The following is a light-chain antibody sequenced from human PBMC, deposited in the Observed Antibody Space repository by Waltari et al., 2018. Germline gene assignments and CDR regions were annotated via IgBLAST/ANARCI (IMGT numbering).Light chain of an antibody. CDR2: EVT. J-gene: IGLJ1*01. CDR3: TSDGGSSNFYV. CDR1: SSDVGAYNS. V-gene: IGLV2-8*01. Sequence: QSALTQPPSASGSPGQSVTISCTGTSSDVGAYNSVSWYRQTPGKAPNLMIYEVTKRPPGVPDRFSGSKSGNTASLTVSGLQTEDEADYYCTSDGGSSNFYVFGTGTKLTVL.